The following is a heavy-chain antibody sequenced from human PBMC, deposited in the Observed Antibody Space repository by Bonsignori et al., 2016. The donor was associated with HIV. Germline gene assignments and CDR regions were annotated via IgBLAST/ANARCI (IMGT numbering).Heavy chain of an antibody. V-gene: IGHV3-48*03. Sequence: WIRQPPGKGLEWVSYISSSGSTIYYADSVKGRFTISRDNAKNSLYLQMNSLRAEDTAVYYCFIAAAGTDYFDYWGQGTLVTVSS. CDR2: ISSSGSTI. CDR3: FIAAAGTDYFDY. J-gene: IGHJ4*02. D-gene: IGHD6-13*01.